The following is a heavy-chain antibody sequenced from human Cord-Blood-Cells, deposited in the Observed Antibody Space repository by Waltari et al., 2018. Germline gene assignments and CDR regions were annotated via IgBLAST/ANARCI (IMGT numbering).Heavy chain of an antibody. CDR3: ARVNYYGSGSYTIDY. CDR1: GGSFSGYY. J-gene: IGHJ4*02. D-gene: IGHD3-10*01. V-gene: IGHV4-34*01. CDR2: INHSGST. Sequence: QVQLQQWGAGLLKPSETLSLTCAVYGGSFSGYYWSWIRQPPGKGLEWIGEINHSGSTNYNPSLKSPVTISVDTSKNQFSLKRGSVTAADTAVYYCARVNYYGSGSYTIDYWGQGTLVTVSS.